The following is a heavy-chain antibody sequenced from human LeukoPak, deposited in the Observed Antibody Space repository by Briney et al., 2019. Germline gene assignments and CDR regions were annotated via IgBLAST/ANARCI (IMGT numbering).Heavy chain of an antibody. Sequence: SETLSLTCTVSGGSISSYYWSWIRQPPGKRLEWIGYMYYSGSTNYNPSLKSRVTISVDTSKNQCSLKLTSVSAADTAVYYCARLKLGAYFDLWGRGTLVTVSS. D-gene: IGHD3-16*01. V-gene: IGHV4-59*08. CDR2: MYYSGST. CDR1: GGSISSYY. J-gene: IGHJ2*01. CDR3: ARLKLGAYFDL.